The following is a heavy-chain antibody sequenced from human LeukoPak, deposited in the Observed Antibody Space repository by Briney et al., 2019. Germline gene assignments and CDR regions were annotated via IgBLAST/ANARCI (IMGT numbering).Heavy chain of an antibody. J-gene: IGHJ5*02. V-gene: IGHV3-48*03. D-gene: IGHD3-9*01. CDR2: ISSSGSTI. Sequence: TGGSLRLSCAASEFTFSSYEMNWVRQAPGKGLEWVSYISSSGSTIYYADPVKGRFTISRDNAKNSLDLQMNSLRAEDTAVYYCARAPTKFRRDWFDPWGQGTLVTVSS. CDR1: EFTFSSYE. CDR3: ARAPTKFRRDWFDP.